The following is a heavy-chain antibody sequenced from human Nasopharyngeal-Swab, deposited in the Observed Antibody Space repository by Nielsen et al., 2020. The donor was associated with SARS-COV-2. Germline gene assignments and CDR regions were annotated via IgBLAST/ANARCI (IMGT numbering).Heavy chain of an antibody. V-gene: IGHV3-48*01. CDR2: ISSSSSTI. Sequence: GGSLRLSCAASGFTFSSYSMNWVRQAPGKGLEWVSYISSSSSTIYYADSVKGRFIISRDNAKNSLYLQMNSLRAEDTAVYYCASGGSSGWRTFDYWGKGTLVTVSS. CDR1: GFTFSSYS. CDR3: ASGGSSGWRTFDY. J-gene: IGHJ4*02. D-gene: IGHD6-19*01.